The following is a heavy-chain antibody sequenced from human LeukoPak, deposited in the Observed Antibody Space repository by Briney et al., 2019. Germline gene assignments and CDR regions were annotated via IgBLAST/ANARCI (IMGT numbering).Heavy chain of an antibody. J-gene: IGHJ4*02. CDR3: ARVRLELAGPIFDY. CDR2: IYSGGST. Sequence: QPGGSLRLSCAASGFTVSSNYMSWVRQAPGKGLEWVSVIYSGGSTYYADSVKGRFTISRDNSKNTLYLQMNSLRAEDTAVYYCARVRLELAGPIFDYWGQGTLVTVSS. V-gene: IGHV3-53*01. D-gene: IGHD6-19*01. CDR1: GFTVSSNY.